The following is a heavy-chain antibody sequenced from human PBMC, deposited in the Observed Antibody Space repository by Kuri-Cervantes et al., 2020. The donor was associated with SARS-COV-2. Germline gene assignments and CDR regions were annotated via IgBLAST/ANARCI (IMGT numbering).Heavy chain of an antibody. CDR2: IWYDGSNK. Sequence: GGSLRLSCAASGFTFSSYGMHWVRQAPGKGLEWVAVIWYDGSNKYYADSVKGRFTISRDNSKNTLYLQMNSLRAEDTAVYYCASSPRGAYDFWSGYTPYYYYMDVWGKGTTVTVSS. CDR3: ASSPRGAYDFWSGYTPYYYYMDV. CDR1: GFTFSSYG. D-gene: IGHD3-3*01. V-gene: IGHV3-33*01. J-gene: IGHJ6*03.